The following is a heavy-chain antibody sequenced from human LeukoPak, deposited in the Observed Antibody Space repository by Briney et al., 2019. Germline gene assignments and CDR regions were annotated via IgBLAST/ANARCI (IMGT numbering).Heavy chain of an antibody. CDR3: AKEPHMLTGYYTDYFDY. V-gene: IGHV3-23*01. CDR2: TSSSDAGT. D-gene: IGHD3-9*01. J-gene: IGHJ4*02. Sequence: GGSLRLSCAASGFTLSTYAMSWVRQTPGKGLEWVAATSSSDAGTYHADSVRGRFTISRDNSKNTLYLQMNSLRAEDAAVYVCAKEPHMLTGYYTDYFDYWGQGTLVTVSS. CDR1: GFTLSTYA.